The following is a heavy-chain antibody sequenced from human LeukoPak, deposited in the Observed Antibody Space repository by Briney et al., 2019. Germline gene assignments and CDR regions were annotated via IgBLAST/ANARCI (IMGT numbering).Heavy chain of an antibody. D-gene: IGHD2-2*01. J-gene: IGHJ4*02. CDR3: ARGSIVVVPAACFDY. Sequence: SETLSLTCTVSGGSISSSSYYWGWIRQPPGKGLEWIGSIYYSGSTYYNPSLKSRVTISVDTSKNQFSLKLSSVTAADTAVYYCARGSIVVVPAACFDYWGQGTLVTVSS. V-gene: IGHV4-39*07. CDR1: GGSISSSSYY. CDR2: IYYSGST.